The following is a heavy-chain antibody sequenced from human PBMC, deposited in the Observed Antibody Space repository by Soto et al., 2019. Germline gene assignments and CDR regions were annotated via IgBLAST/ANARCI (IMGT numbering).Heavy chain of an antibody. CDR3: AKLDGALVPAAIGGHRPALTGGWAKFDP. CDR2: ISGSGGST. D-gene: IGHD2-2*01. V-gene: IGHV3-23*01. J-gene: IGHJ5*02. Sequence: EVQLLESGGGLVQPGGSLRLSCAASGFTFSSYAMSWVRQAPGKGLEWVSAISGSGGSTYYADSVKGRFTISRDNSKNTLYLQMNSLRAEDTAVYYCAKLDGALVPAAIGGHRPALTGGWAKFDPWGQGTLVTVSS. CDR1: GFTFSSYA.